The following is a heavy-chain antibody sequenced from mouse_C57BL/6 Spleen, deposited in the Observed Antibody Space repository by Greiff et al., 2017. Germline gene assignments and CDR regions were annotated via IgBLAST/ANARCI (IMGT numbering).Heavy chain of an antibody. J-gene: IGHJ2*01. Sequence: QVQLQQSGAELVKPGASVKISCKASGYAFSSYWMNWVKQRPGKGLEWIGQIYPGDGDTNYNGKFKGKATLTADKSSSTAYMQLSSLTSEDSAVYFCARSGDYDGYFDYWGQGTTLTVSS. V-gene: IGHV1-80*01. CDR3: ARSGDYDGYFDY. CDR2: IYPGDGDT. D-gene: IGHD2-4*01. CDR1: GYAFSSYW.